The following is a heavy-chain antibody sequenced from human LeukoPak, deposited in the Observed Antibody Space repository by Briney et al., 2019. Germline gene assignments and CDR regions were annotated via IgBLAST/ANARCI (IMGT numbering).Heavy chain of an antibody. CDR3: ARASAEHSIVAGDYFDY. CDR1: GYSINNAHY. CDR2: ISQSAIA. J-gene: IGHJ4*02. V-gene: IGHV4-38-2*01. Sequence: PSETLSLTCAVSGYSINNAHYWAWIRQPPGKGLEWIGSISQSAIASYNPSLKSRVTISLDTSNNHFSLDLRSVTAADTAVYFCARASAEHSIVAGDYFDYWGQGTLVTVSS. D-gene: IGHD2-15*01.